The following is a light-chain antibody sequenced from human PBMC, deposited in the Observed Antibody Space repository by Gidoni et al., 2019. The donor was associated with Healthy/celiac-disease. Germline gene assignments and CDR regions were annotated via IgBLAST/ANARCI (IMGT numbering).Light chain of an antibody. Sequence: EIVLTQSPATLSLSPGERATLSCRACQTVSSYLAWYQQTPGQAPRLLIYDASNRATGIPARFSGRGSGTDFTLTISSLEPEDFAVYYCQQRSNWPPITFXXXTRLEIK. V-gene: IGKV3-11*01. CDR2: DAS. J-gene: IGKJ5*01. CDR1: QTVSSY. CDR3: QQRSNWPPIT.